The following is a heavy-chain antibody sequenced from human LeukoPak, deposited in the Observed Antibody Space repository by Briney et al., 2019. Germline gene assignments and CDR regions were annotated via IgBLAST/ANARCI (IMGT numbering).Heavy chain of an antibody. J-gene: IGHJ5*02. CDR2: IIPIFGTA. Sequence: EASVKVSCKASGGTFSSYAISWVRQAPGQGLEWMGGIIPIFGTANYAQKFQGRVTITTVESTSTAYMELSSLRSEDTAVYYCASSSTELVGGYNWFDPWGQGTLVTVSS. D-gene: IGHD2-8*02. CDR1: GGTFSSYA. CDR3: ASSSTELVGGYNWFDP. V-gene: IGHV1-69*05.